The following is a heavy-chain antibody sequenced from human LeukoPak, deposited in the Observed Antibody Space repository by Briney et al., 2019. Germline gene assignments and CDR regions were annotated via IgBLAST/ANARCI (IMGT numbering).Heavy chain of an antibody. CDR2: ISGSGSST. CDR1: GFTFSSYA. D-gene: IGHD3-22*01. J-gene: IGHJ4*02. V-gene: IGHV3-23*01. CDR3: AKGGSFYDSSGYADY. Sequence: GGSLRLSCAASGFTFSSYAMSWVRQAPGKGLEWVSAISGSGSSTYYADSVKGRFTISRDNSKNTLSLQMNSLRAEDTAVYYCAKGGSFYDSSGYADYWGQATLVTVSS.